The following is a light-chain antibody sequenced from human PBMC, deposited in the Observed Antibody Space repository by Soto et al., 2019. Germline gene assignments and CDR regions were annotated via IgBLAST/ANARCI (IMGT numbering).Light chain of an antibody. CDR1: SSDVGGYNF. CDR2: DVT. V-gene: IGLV2-14*03. Sequence: QSALTQPASVSGPPGQSITISCTGTSSDVGGYNFVPWFQHHPGKAPKLMIYDVTNRPSGVSNRFSASKSGNTASLTISGLQAEDEADYYCSSYTSSITPYVFGTGTKVTVL. J-gene: IGLJ1*01. CDR3: SSYTSSITPYV.